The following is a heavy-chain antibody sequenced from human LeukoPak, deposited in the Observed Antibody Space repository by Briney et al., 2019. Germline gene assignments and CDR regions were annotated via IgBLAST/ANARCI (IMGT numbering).Heavy chain of an antibody. Sequence: SETLSLTCTVSGGSFSGFFWSWIRQPPGKGLEWIGYIYYSGSTNYNPSLMSRVTISVDTSKNHFSLRLSSVTAADTAVYYCARSGFYNTGWAHFDSWGQGALVTVSS. J-gene: IGHJ4*02. V-gene: IGHV4-59*08. CDR1: GGSFSGFF. CDR3: ARSGFYNTGWAHFDS. CDR2: IYYSGST. D-gene: IGHD6-19*01.